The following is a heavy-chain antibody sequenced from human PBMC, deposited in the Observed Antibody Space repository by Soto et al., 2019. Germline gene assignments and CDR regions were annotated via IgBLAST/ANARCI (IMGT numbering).Heavy chain of an antibody. J-gene: IGHJ4*02. CDR1: DDSFRGAEYY. CDR3: ARGPAYIDGWRTFDL. Sequence: LSLTCTVSDDSFRGAEYYWSWIRQPLGKGPEWIGYTYYNGDTKYNPALRSRVTMSEDTSKNQFSLRLSSVTAADTAVYFCARGPAYIDGWRTFDLWGRGILVTVS. V-gene: IGHV4-61*08. CDR2: TYYNGDT. D-gene: IGHD6-19*01.